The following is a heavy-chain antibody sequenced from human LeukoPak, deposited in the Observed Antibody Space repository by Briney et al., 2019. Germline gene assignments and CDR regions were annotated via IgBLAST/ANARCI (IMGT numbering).Heavy chain of an antibody. V-gene: IGHV3-30*04. Sequence: PGGSLRLSCAASGFTLSSYAMHWVRQAPGKGLEWVAVISYDGSNKYYADSVKGRFTISRDNSKNTLYLQMNSLRVEDAALYYCAKNIGGLDYWGQGTLVTVSP. CDR2: ISYDGSNK. J-gene: IGHJ4*02. CDR1: GFTLSSYA. CDR3: AKNIGGLDY. D-gene: IGHD2/OR15-2a*01.